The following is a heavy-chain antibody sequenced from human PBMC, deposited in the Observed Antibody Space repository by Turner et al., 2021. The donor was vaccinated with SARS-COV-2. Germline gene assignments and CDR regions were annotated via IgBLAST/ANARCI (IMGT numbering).Heavy chain of an antibody. V-gene: IGHV3-30-3*01. D-gene: IGHD3-10*01. J-gene: IGHJ4*02. Sequence: QVQLVESGGDVVQPGRSLRLSCAASGFTFSSYVMHWVRQAPGKGLEWVAVISYDGSNKYYADSVKGRFTISRDNSKNTLYLQMNSLRAEDTAVYYCARDSGDFDYWGQGTLVTVSS. CDR2: ISYDGSNK. CDR1: GFTFSSYV. CDR3: ARDSGDFDY.